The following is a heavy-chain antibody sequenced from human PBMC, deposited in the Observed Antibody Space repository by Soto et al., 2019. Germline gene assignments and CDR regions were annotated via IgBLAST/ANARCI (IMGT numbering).Heavy chain of an antibody. J-gene: IGHJ6*02. D-gene: IGHD5-12*01. V-gene: IGHV3-30*03. Sequence: QVQLVESGGGVVQPGRSLRLSCAASGFTFSSYGMHWVRQAPGKGLEWVAVISYDGSNKYYADSVKGRFTISRDNSKNALCLQMDRLRAEDTAVYYCASTGGGGYSGDDWLVYYYSYGMDVWGQGATVAVSS. CDR1: GFTFSSYG. CDR3: ASTGGGGYSGDDWLVYYYSYGMDV. CDR2: ISYDGSNK.